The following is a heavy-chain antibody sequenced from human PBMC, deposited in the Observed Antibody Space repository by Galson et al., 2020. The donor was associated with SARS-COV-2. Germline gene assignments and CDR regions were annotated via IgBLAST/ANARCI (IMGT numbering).Heavy chain of an antibody. CDR2: IWYDGSNK. D-gene: IGHD3-10*01. CDR1: GFTFSPYD. V-gene: IGHV3-33*01. J-gene: IGHJ3*02. Sequence: GESLKISCEASGFTFSPYDMDWVRQAPGKGLEWVAVIWYDGSNKYYSDSVKGRFTISRDNSKNTLYLQLNSLSADDTAVYYCARGSSSHAFDIWGQGTMVTVSS. CDR3: ARGSSSHAFDI.